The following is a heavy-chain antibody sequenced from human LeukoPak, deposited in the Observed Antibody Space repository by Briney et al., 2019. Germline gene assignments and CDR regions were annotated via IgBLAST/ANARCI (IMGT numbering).Heavy chain of an antibody. CDR1: GGTFSSYA. V-gene: IGHV1-69*06. CDR2: IIPIFGTA. J-gene: IGHJ4*02. CDR3: ARYDSSGYYGDY. Sequence: SVKVSCKASGGTFSSYAISWVRQAPGQGLEWMGGIIPIFGTANYAQKFQGRVTITADKSTSTAYMELSSLRSEGTAVYYCARYDSSGYYGDYWGQGTLVTVSS. D-gene: IGHD3-22*01.